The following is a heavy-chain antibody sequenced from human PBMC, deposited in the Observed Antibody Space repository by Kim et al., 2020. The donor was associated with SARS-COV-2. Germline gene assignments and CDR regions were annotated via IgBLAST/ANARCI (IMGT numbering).Heavy chain of an antibody. Sequence: GGSLRLSCAASGFTFSSYGMHWVRQAPGKGLEWVAVIWYDGSNKYYADSVKGRFTISRDNSKNTLYLQMNSLRAEDTAVYYCARFPIAVAGIRSLFGMDVWGQGTTVTVAS. CDR3: ARFPIAVAGIRSLFGMDV. J-gene: IGHJ6*02. CDR2: IWYDGSNK. D-gene: IGHD6-19*01. V-gene: IGHV3-33*01. CDR1: GFTFSSYG.